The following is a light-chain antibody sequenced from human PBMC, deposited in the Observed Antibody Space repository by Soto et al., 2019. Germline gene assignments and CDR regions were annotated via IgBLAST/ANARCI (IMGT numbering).Light chain of an antibody. Sequence: EIGMTHSAAALSVKQGERATLSCRASQSVSIDLAWYQQTPGQAPRLLIYGASTRATGIPVRFSGSASGTEFTLTISSLQSEDFTVYYCQQYNKWPLTFGQGTKVDNK. V-gene: IGKV3-15*01. CDR1: QSVSID. CDR3: QQYNKWPLT. CDR2: GAS. J-gene: IGKJ1*01.